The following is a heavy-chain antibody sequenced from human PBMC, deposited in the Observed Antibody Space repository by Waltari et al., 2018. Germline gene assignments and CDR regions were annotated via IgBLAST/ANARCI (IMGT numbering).Heavy chain of an antibody. J-gene: IGHJ3*01. D-gene: IGHD1-1*01. Sequence: QLQLQESGPGLVKPSETLSLTCSVSGVSITSNRHYWGWIRQPPGQGLEWIGTMSYSVATYSSPSLKSRVTISRDTSKNQLSLKLGSVTAADTAIYYCATYIGASVGTAAFDVWGQGTMVSVSS. CDR3: ATYIGASVGTAAFDV. V-gene: IGHV4-39*01. CDR2: MSYSVAT. CDR1: GVSITSNRHY.